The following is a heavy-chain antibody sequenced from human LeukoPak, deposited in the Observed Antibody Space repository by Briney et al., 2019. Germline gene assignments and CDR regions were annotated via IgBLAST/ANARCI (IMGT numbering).Heavy chain of an antibody. Sequence: SETLSLTSAVYGGSFSGYYWSWIRQPPGKGLEWIGEINHSGSTNYNPSLKSRVTISVDTSKNQFSLKLSSVTAADTAVYYCARQTGSGLFILPGGQGTLVTVSS. CDR1: GGSFSGYY. D-gene: IGHD3/OR15-3a*01. V-gene: IGHV4-34*01. CDR2: INHSGST. CDR3: ARQTGSGLFILP. J-gene: IGHJ4*02.